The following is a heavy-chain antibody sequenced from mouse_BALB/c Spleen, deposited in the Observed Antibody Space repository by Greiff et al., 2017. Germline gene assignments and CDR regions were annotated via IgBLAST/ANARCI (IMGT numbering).Heavy chain of an antibody. Sequence: EVQGVESGGGLVKPGGSLKLSCAASGFTFSSYTMSWVRQTPEKRLEWVATISSGGSYTYYPDSVKGRFTISRDNAKNTLYLQMSSLKSEDTAMYYCTRDRYGERGFDYWGQGTTLTVSS. D-gene: IGHD2-14*01. V-gene: IGHV5-6-4*01. CDR3: TRDRYGERGFDY. J-gene: IGHJ2*01. CDR1: GFTFSSYT. CDR2: ISSGGSYT.